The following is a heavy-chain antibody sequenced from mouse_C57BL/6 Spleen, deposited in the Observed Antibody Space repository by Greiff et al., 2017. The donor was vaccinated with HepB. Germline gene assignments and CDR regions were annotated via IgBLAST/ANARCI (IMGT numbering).Heavy chain of an antibody. CDR1: GYTFTSYW. V-gene: IGHV1-55*01. J-gene: IGHJ1*03. Sequence: VQLQQPGAELVKPGASVKMSCKASGYTFTSYWITWVKQRPGQGLEWIGDIYPGSGSTNYNEKFKSKATLTVDTSSSTAYMQLSSLTSEDSAVYYCARYYYGNGWYFDVWGTVTTVTVSS. CDR2: IYPGSGST. D-gene: IGHD1-1*01. CDR3: ARYYYGNGWYFDV.